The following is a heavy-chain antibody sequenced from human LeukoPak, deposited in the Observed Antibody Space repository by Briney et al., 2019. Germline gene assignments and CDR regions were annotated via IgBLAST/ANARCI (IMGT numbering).Heavy chain of an antibody. V-gene: IGHV4-30-2*01. D-gene: IGHD6-13*01. CDR2: IYHSGST. CDR1: GGSISSGGYS. CDR3: ARGRGSSSWANFDY. J-gene: IGHJ4*02. Sequence: SETLSLTCAVSGGSISSGGYSWSWIRQPPGKGLEWIGYIYHSGSTYYNPSLKSRVTISVDTSKNQFSLKLSSVTAADTAVYYCARGRGSSSWANFDYWGQGTLVTVSS.